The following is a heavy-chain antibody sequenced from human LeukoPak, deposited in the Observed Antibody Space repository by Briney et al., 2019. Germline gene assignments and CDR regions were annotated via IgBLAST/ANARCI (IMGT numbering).Heavy chain of an antibody. J-gene: IGHJ4*02. CDR2: INHSGSA. CDR1: GGSFSGYY. D-gene: IGHD7-27*01. Sequence: PSETLSLTCAVYGGSFSGYYWSWIRQPPGRGLEWIGEINHSGSANYNPSLKSRVTISVDTSKNQFSLKVSSVTAADAAVYYCARVLGTYFDYWGQGTLVTVSS. V-gene: IGHV4-34*01. CDR3: ARVLGTYFDY.